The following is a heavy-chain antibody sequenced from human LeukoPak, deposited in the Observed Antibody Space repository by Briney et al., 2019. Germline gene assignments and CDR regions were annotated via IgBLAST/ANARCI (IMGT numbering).Heavy chain of an antibody. CDR2: IRSNSDGGTI. V-gene: IGHV3-15*07. J-gene: IGHJ5*02. Sequence: GGSLRLSCATPGFTFSNAWMNWVRQAPGKGLEWVGRIRSNSDGGTIDYAAPVKGRFTLSRDDSKTTLYLQMNSLQTEDTAVYYCATDFYDSTWGQGTLVTVSS. CDR3: ATDFYDST. D-gene: IGHD3-22*01. CDR1: GFTFSNAW.